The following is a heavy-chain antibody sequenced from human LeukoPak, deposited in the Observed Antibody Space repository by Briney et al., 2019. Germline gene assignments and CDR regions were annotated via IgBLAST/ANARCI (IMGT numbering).Heavy chain of an antibody. CDR2: IIPIFGTA. V-gene: IGHV1-69*13. CDR3: ARVKRGTPAAIDY. J-gene: IGHJ4*02. D-gene: IGHD2-15*01. Sequence: ASVKDSCKASEGTFSSYAISWVRQAPGQGHEWMGGIIPIFGTANYAQKFQGRVTITADEPTSTAYMELSSLRSEDTAVYYCARVKRGTPAAIDYWGQGTLVTVSS. CDR1: EGTFSSYA.